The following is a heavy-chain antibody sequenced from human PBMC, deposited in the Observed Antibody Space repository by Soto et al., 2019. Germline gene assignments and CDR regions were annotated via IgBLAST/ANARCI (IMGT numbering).Heavy chain of an antibody. V-gene: IGHV4-4*07. CDR1: GGSMSKFY. D-gene: IGHD4-17*01. CDR3: VRDGSKTLRDCFDP. Sequence: SETLSLTCSVSGGSMSKFYWSWIRKAAGKGLEWMGRVYATGTSDYNPSLRSRIAMSVDISKKTFSLRLRSVTAADTGVYYCVRDGSKTLRDCFDPWGQGILVTVSS. J-gene: IGHJ5*02. CDR2: VYATGTS.